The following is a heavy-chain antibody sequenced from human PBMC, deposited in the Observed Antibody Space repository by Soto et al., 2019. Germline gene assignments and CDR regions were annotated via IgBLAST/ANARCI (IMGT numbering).Heavy chain of an antibody. Sequence: QVQLEESGGGVVQPGRSLRLSCAASGFTFSNYAMHWVRQAPGKGLEWVAITSDDGSNKYYADSVKGRFTISRDTSKNTLYLEMNSLRPEYTAVYYCARDLYSDYPGYLHPWGQGTRVTVSS. D-gene: IGHD4-17*01. J-gene: IGHJ1*01. CDR2: TSDDGSNK. V-gene: IGHV3-30-3*01. CDR1: GFTFSNYA. CDR3: ARDLYSDYPGYLHP.